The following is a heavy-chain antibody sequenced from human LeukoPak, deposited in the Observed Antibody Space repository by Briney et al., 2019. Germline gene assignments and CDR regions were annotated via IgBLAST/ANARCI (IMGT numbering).Heavy chain of an antibody. V-gene: IGHV4-4*07. CDR2: IYTRGST. Sequence: SETLSLTCTVSGGSISGYYWSWFRQPAGKGLEWIGRIYTRGSTNYNPSLMSRVTMSVDTSRNQFSLRLSSVTAADTAVYYCARTSSAVNTKGLDSWGQGTLVTVSS. CDR1: GGSISGYY. CDR3: ARTSSAVNTKGLDS. D-gene: IGHD6-13*01. J-gene: IGHJ4*02.